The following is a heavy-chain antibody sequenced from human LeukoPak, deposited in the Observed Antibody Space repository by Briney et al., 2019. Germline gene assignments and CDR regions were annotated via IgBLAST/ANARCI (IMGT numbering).Heavy chain of an antibody. CDR1: GASVTSSY. Sequence: SETLSLTCRVSGASVTSSYWTGVRVPPGRGLEWIGYIYYTGYTNYNPSLKSRVTISLDIYTNQLSLEVISVTAADTAIYYCARAPIGSIDYWGPGALVTVSS. J-gene: IGHJ4*02. CDR3: ARAPIGSIDY. CDR2: IYYTGYT. D-gene: IGHD1-1*01. V-gene: IGHV4-59*02.